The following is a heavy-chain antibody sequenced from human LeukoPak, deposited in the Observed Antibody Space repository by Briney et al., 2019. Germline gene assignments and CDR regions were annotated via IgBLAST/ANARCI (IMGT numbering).Heavy chain of an antibody. Sequence: GASVKVSCKASGYTFTGYYMHWVRQAPGQGLEWMGWINPNSGGTNYAQKFQGRVTMTRDTSISTAYMELSRLRSDDTAVYYCARGSGDLPGNDAFDIWGQGTMVTVSS. CDR3: ARGSGDLPGNDAFDI. V-gene: IGHV1-2*02. CDR2: INPNSGGT. D-gene: IGHD4-17*01. J-gene: IGHJ3*02. CDR1: GYTFTGYY.